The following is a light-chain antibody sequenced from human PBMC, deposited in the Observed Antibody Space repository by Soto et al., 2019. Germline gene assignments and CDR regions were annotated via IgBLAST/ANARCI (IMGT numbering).Light chain of an antibody. CDR1: SSDVGGYNY. CDR2: DVN. CDR3: GSYTNSITLV. J-gene: IGLJ2*01. Sequence: QSALTQPASVSGSPGQSITISCTGTSSDVGGYNYVSWYQHHPGKVPKLLIYDVNMRPPGISNRFSGSKSGNTASLTISGIQAGDGGYDYCGSYTNSITLVFGGGTKLTVL. V-gene: IGLV2-14*03.